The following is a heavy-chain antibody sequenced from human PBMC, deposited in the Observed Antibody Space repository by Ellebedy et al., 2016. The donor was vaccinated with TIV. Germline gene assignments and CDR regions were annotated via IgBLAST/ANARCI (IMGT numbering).Heavy chain of an antibody. CDR3: ARGIAARPGGY. V-gene: IGHV1-46*01. D-gene: IGHD6-6*01. CDR1: GFTFTNYY. CDR2: IYPDGVTT. Sequence: ASVKVSXXASGFTFTNYYMHWVRQAPGQGLEWMGIIYPDGVTTTYAQKFQGRVSITRDTSTGTFYIELSSLRSEDTALYYCARGIAARPGGYWGQGTLVTVSA. J-gene: IGHJ4*02.